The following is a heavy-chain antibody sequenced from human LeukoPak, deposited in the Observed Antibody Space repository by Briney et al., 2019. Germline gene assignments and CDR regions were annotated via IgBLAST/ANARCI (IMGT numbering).Heavy chain of an antibody. Sequence: ASVTVSCTVSGYTLTELSMFWVRQAPGKGLEWMGSFDPEDGKTVYAQKFQGRVTITEDTSTDTAYMEMSSLRSEDTAVYYCATGYLVTAGLMDVWGQGTTVTVSS. V-gene: IGHV1-24*01. D-gene: IGHD6-13*01. CDR1: GYTLTELS. J-gene: IGHJ6*02. CDR2: FDPEDGKT. CDR3: ATGYLVTAGLMDV.